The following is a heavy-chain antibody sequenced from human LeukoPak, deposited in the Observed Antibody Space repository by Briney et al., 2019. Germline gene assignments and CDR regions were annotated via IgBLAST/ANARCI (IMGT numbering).Heavy chain of an antibody. CDR1: GGSISSYY. J-gene: IGHJ4*02. CDR2: IYYSGST. CDR3: ARDLGIFFDY. D-gene: IGHD7-27*01. Sequence: SETLSLTCTVSGGSISSYYWSWIRQPPGKGLEWIGYIYYSGSTNYNPSLKSRVTISADTSKNQFSLKLSSVTAADTAVYYCARDLGIFFDYWGQGTLVTVSS. V-gene: IGHV4-59*01.